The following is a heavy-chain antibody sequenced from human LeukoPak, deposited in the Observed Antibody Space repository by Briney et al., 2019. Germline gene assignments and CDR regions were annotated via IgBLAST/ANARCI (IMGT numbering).Heavy chain of an antibody. CDR3: ARDVYGDYVGHAFDI. D-gene: IGHD4-17*01. J-gene: IGHJ3*02. Sequence: GASVKVSCKASGYTFTSYGISWVRQATGQGLEWMGWMNPNSGNTGYAQKFQGRVTMTRNTSISTAYMELSSPRSEDTAVYYCARDVYGDYVGHAFDIWGQGTMVTVSS. CDR2: MNPNSGNT. CDR1: GYTFTSYG. V-gene: IGHV1-8*02.